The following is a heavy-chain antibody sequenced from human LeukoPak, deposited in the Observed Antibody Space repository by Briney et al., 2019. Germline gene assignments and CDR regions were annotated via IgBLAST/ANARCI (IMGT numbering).Heavy chain of an antibody. CDR1: GFTFSSYA. J-gene: IGHJ6*03. V-gene: IGHV3-23*01. D-gene: IGHD6-19*01. CDR3: AKDGRVAVAGNNYYYYMDV. Sequence: GGSLRLSCAASGFTFSSYAMTWVRQTPGKGLEWVSGINASGGSTYYVDSVKGRFTISRDNSKNTLYLQMNSLRAEDTAVYYCAKDGRVAVAGNNYYYYMDVWGKGTTVTVSS. CDR2: INASGGST.